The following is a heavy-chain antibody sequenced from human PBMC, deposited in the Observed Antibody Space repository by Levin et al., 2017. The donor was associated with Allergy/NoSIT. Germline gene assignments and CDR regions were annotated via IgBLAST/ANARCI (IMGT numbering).Heavy chain of an antibody. CDR3: TTLGELDGSHSFDY. D-gene: IGHD3-16*01. CDR1: GLTFTNTW. V-gene: IGHV3-15*01. Sequence: GESLKISCAASGLTFTNTWMTWVRQAPGKGLEWVARIKTNTGSGTTDYAAPVKGRFTISRDDSKNTLSLQMNSLKTEDTAVYYCTTLGELDGSHSFDYWGQGTLVTVSS. J-gene: IGHJ4*02. CDR2: IKTNTGSGTT.